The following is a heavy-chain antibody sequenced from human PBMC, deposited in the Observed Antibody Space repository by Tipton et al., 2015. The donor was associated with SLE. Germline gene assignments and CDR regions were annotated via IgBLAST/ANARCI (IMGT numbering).Heavy chain of an antibody. D-gene: IGHD1-26*01. J-gene: IGHJ4*02. CDR2: IDHSGST. V-gene: IGHV4-4*02. CDR3: AREGSGTPDY. Sequence: TLSLTCAVYGGSISSRNWWSWIRQPPGKGLEWIGEIDHSGSTNYNPSLESRVTISIDTSKNQFSLKLSSVTAADTAVYYCAREGSGTPDYWGQGTLVTVSS. CDR1: GGSISSRNW.